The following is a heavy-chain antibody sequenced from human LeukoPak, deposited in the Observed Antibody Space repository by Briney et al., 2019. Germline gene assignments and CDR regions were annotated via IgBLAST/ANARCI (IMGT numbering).Heavy chain of an antibody. V-gene: IGHV4-59*01. CDR2: VSYSGGT. CDR1: GGPISTYY. J-gene: IGHJ5*01. CDR3: ARADDRSGYFGGRFDS. Sequence: PSETLSLTCTVSGGPISTYYWSWIRQPPGKRLEWIGYVSYSGGTNYNPSLKSRVTISVDTSKNQFSLKLTSVTAADTALYYCARADDRSGYFGGRFDSWGQGTLVPSP. D-gene: IGHD3-22*01.